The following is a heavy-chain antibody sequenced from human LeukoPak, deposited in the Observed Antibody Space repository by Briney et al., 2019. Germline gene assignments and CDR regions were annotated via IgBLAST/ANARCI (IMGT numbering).Heavy chain of an antibody. Sequence: SETLSLTCTVSGGSISSYYWSWIRQPPGKGLEWIGYIYYSGSTNYNPSLKSRVTISVDTSKNQFSLKLSSATAADTAVYYCARDLSYYYDSSGYRRLGFDPWGQGTLVTVSS. CDR2: IYYSGST. V-gene: IGHV4-59*01. D-gene: IGHD3-22*01. CDR3: ARDLSYYYDSSGYRRLGFDP. CDR1: GGSISSYY. J-gene: IGHJ5*02.